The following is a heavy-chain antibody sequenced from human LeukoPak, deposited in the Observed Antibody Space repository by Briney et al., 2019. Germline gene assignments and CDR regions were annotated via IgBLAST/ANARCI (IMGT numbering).Heavy chain of an antibody. J-gene: IGHJ4*02. CDR3: ANYGTAREFAY. D-gene: IGHD3-16*01. CDR1: SYTFRNYY. CDR2: INPTGGQT. Sequence: AASVKVSCKASSYTFRNYYLQWIRQAPGQGLEWMGRINPTGGQTTYSPRFKGRVVMTRDTSTSTVFMELPSLRSDDTAIYYCANYGTAREFAYWGQGTLVTVSS. V-gene: IGHV1-46*01.